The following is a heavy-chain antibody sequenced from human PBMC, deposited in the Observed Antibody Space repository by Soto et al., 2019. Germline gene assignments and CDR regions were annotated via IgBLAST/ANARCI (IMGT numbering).Heavy chain of an antibody. J-gene: IGHJ1*01. CDR1: GGSFSGYY. CDR2: INHSGST. CDR3: ARGLYGDPREYFQY. V-gene: IGHV4-34*01. Sequence: SETLSLTCAVYGGSFSGYYWSWIRQPPGKGLEWIGEINHSGSTNYNPSLKSRVTISVDTSKNQFSLKLSSVTAADTAVYYCARGLYGDPREYFQYWGQGTLVTVS. D-gene: IGHD4-17*01.